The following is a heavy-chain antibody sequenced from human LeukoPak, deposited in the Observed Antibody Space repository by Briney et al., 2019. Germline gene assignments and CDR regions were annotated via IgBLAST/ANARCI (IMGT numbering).Heavy chain of an antibody. CDR3: ARERSGSSSSLDY. CDR1: GYTFTSYG. D-gene: IGHD6-6*01. V-gene: IGHV1-18*01. Sequence: ASVKVSCKASGYTFTSYGISWVRQAPGQGLEWMGWISAYNGNTNYAQKLQGRVTMTTDTSTSTVYMELSSLRSEDTAVYYCARERSGSSSSLDYWGQGTLVTVSS. J-gene: IGHJ4*02. CDR2: ISAYNGNT.